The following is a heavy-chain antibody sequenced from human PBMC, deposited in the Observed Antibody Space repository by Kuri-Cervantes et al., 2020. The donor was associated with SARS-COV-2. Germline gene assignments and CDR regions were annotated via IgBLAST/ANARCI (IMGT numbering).Heavy chain of an antibody. Sequence: GGSLRLSCAASGLTFSGSAMHWVRQASGKGLEWVSYISSSGSTIYYADSVKGRFTISRDNAKNSLYLQMNSLRAEDTAVYYCARAEDTAMGGFDYWGQGTLVTVSS. J-gene: IGHJ4*02. CDR2: ISSSGSTI. CDR3: ARAEDTAMGGFDY. D-gene: IGHD5-18*01. CDR1: GLTFSGSA. V-gene: IGHV3-48*03.